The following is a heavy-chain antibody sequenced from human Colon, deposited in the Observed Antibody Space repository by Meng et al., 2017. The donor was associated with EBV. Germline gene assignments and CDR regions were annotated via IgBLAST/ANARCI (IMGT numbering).Heavy chain of an antibody. CDR2: IDHRGNT. D-gene: IGHD3-10*01. CDR3: ARRGPSGNFSP. J-gene: IGHJ5*02. CDR1: GGSFRDYY. V-gene: IGHV4-34*01. Sequence: QVQVKQGGAGLLKPSETLSRSCAVYGGSFRDYYWTWIRHPPGKGLEWIGEIDHRGNTKYNPSLKSRVTISLDTSKKQFSLKVSSVTAADSAVYYCARRGPSGNFSPWSQGALVTVSS.